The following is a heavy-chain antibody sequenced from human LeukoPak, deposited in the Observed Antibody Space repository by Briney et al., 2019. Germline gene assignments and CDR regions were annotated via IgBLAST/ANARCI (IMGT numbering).Heavy chain of an antibody. Sequence: SETLSLTCAVYGGSFSGYYWSWIRQPSGKGLEWIGEINHSGSTNYNPSLKSRVTISVDTSKNQFSLKLSSVTAADTAVYYCARGSNGDYGYNWFDPWGQGTLVTVSS. J-gene: IGHJ5*02. V-gene: IGHV4-34*01. CDR1: GGSFSGYY. CDR2: INHSGST. D-gene: IGHD4-17*01. CDR3: ARGSNGDYGYNWFDP.